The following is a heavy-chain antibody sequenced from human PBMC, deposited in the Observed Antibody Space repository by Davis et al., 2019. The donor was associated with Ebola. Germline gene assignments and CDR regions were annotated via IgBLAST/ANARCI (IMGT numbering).Heavy chain of an antibody. CDR1: GGSFSDYD. CDR2: INHSGST. J-gene: IGHJ6*02. Sequence: MPGGSLRLSCAVYGGSFSDYDWSWIRQPPGKGLEWIGEINHSGSTNYNASLKSRVTISVDTSKNQFSLKLSSVTAADTAVYYCARSKPAAVLYYYYGMDVWGQGTLVTVSS. CDR3: ARSKPAAVLYYYYGMDV. V-gene: IGHV4-34*01. D-gene: IGHD2-2*02.